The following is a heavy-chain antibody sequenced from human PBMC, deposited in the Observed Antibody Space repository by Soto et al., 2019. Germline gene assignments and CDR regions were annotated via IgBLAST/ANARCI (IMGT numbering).Heavy chain of an antibody. Sequence: ASVKVSCKASGGTFSSYTISWVRQAPGQGLEWMGRIIPILGIANYAQKFQGRVTITADKSTSTAYMELSSLRSEDTAVYYCARVGYSVPGAFDIWGQGTMVTVSS. D-gene: IGHD4-4*01. V-gene: IGHV1-69*02. CDR2: IIPILGIA. CDR3: ARVGYSVPGAFDI. CDR1: GGTFSSYT. J-gene: IGHJ3*02.